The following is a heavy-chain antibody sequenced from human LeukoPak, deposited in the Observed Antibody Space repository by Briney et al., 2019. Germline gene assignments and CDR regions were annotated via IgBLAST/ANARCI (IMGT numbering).Heavy chain of an antibody. CDR3: ARWSAAAGTGVGYYYYYYMDV. CDR2: IIPIFGTA. V-gene: IGHV1-69*01. D-gene: IGHD6-13*01. Sequence: SVKVSCKASGGTFSSYAISWVRQAPGQGLEWMGGIIPIFGTANYAQKFQGRVTITADESTSTAYMELSSLRSEDTAVYYCARWSAAAGTGVGYYYYYYMDVWGKGTTVTVSS. CDR1: GGTFSSYA. J-gene: IGHJ6*03.